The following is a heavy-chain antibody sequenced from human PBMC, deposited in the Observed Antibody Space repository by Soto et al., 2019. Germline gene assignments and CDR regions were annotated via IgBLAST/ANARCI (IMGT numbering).Heavy chain of an antibody. CDR1: GGSVNSGSYY. J-gene: IGHJ6*02. Sequence: SETLSLTCTVSGGSVNSGSYYWSWIRQPPGKGLEWIGYISNSGSTNYNPSLKSRITISVDTSKNQFSLKLGSVTAADTAVYYCARGADGRYHHYGMDVWGQGTTVTVSS. CDR3: ARGADGRYHHYGMDV. V-gene: IGHV4-61*01. CDR2: ISNSGST. D-gene: IGHD1-26*01.